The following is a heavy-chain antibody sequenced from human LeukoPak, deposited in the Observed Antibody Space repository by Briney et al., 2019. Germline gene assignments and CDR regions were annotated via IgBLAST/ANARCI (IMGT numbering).Heavy chain of an antibody. CDR2: MSYSGST. CDR3: ARGTHYYDSGGYGYFDY. D-gene: IGHD3-22*01. CDR1: GGSISSSNYY. J-gene: IGHJ4*02. V-gene: IGHV4-39*01. Sequence: ETLSLTCTVSGGSISSSNYYWGWIRQPPGKGLEWIGSMSYSGSTHYNPSLKSRVTISVDTSKNQFSLKLSSMTATDTAVYHCARGTHYYDSGGYGYFDYWGQGTLVTVSS.